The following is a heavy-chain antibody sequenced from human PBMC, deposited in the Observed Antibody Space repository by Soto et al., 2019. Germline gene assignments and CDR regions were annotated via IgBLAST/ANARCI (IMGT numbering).Heavy chain of an antibody. D-gene: IGHD3-22*01. Sequence: HLGGSLRLSCAASGFTFSSYSMNWVRQAPGKGLEWVSYISSSSSTIYYADSVKGRFTISRDNAKNSLYLQMNSLRDEDTAVYYCARDRGRPDLRDTHYYDSSDLDSGMDVWGQGTTVTVSS. V-gene: IGHV3-48*02. CDR3: ARDRGRPDLRDTHYYDSSDLDSGMDV. CDR1: GFTFSSYS. CDR2: ISSSSSTI. J-gene: IGHJ6*01.